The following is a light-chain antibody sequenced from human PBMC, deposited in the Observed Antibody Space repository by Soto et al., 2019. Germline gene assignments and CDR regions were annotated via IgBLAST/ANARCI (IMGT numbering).Light chain of an antibody. V-gene: IGLV2-14*01. CDR3: SSYTTSSTVV. J-gene: IGLJ2*01. Sequence: QSALTQPASVSGSPGQSITISCTGTSSDVGAYSYVSWYQQHPGKAPKLMIYEVTNRPSGVSSRFSGSKSGNTASLTISGLQAEDDADYYCSSYTTSSTVVFGGGTKLTVL. CDR1: SSDVGAYSY. CDR2: EVT.